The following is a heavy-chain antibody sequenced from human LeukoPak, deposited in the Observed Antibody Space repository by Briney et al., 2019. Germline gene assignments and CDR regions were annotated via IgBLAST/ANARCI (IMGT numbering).Heavy chain of an antibody. CDR2: IYAGDSDT. CDR3: ARLSYCGGDCYYSSYFDY. Sequence: GESLKISCKGSGYNFPSYWIGWVRQMPGKGLEWMGIIYAGDSDTRYSPSFQGQVTISVDKSISTAYLQWSSLKASDTAMYYCARLSYCGGDCYYSSYFDYWGQGTLVTVSS. D-gene: IGHD2-21*02. J-gene: IGHJ4*02. V-gene: IGHV5-51*01. CDR1: GYNFPSYW.